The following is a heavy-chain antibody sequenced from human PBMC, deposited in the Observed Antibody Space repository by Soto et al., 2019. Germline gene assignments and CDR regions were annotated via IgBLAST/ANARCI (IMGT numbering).Heavy chain of an antibody. CDR2: ISHTGST. CDR3: ARAVAPYLGTWFDP. V-gene: IGHV4-30-2*01. Sequence: KPSESLSLTCAVSGGSSSSGNSYSCSWIRQPPGKGLEWIGSISHTGSTSYNPSLKGRVTMSVDKSKNQFSLKLSSVTAADMAVYYCARAVAPYLGTWFDPWGQGTLVTVSS. CDR1: GGSSSSGNSYS. J-gene: IGHJ5*02. D-gene: IGHD3-16*01.